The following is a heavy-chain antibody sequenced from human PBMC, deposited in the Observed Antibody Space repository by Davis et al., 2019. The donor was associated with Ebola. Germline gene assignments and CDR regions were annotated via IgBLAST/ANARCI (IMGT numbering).Heavy chain of an antibody. CDR1: GFTFSNFA. CDR3: ARAVWGGLYFDL. V-gene: IGHV3-33*01. J-gene: IGHJ2*01. D-gene: IGHD3/OR15-3a*01. CDR2: IWYDGSNE. Sequence: GESLKISCAASGFTFSNFAMHWVRQAPGKGLEWVAVIWYDGSNEYYAGSVKGRFTISRENAKNSLYLQMNSLRAGDTAVYYCARAVWGGLYFDLWGRGTLVTVSS.